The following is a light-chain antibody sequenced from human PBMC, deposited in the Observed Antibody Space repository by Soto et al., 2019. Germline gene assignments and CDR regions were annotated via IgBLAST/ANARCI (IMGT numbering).Light chain of an antibody. CDR1: SSDVGTYNY. CDR2: EVS. V-gene: IGLV2-14*01. Sequence: QSVLTQPASVSGSPGQSTTISCTGTSSDVGTYNYVSWYQQHPGQAPKLMIFEVSNRPSGISNRFSGSKSGNTASLTISGLRAEDEADYYCSSYTSSTTRVFGTGTKVTVL. J-gene: IGLJ1*01. CDR3: SSYTSSTTRV.